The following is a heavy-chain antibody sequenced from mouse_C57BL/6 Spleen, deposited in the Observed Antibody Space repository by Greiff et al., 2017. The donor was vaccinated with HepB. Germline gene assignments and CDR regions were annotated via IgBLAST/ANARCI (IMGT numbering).Heavy chain of an antibody. Sequence: QVQLQQSGPELVKPGASVKISCKASGYAFSSSWMNWVKQRPGKGLEWIGRIYPGDGDTNYNGKFKGKATLTADNSSSTAYMQLSSLTSEDSAVYFYARNANYYGSSWAMDYWGQGTSVTVSS. V-gene: IGHV1-82*01. CDR1: GYAFSSSW. CDR2: IYPGDGDT. D-gene: IGHD1-1*01. CDR3: ARNANYYGSSWAMDY. J-gene: IGHJ4*01.